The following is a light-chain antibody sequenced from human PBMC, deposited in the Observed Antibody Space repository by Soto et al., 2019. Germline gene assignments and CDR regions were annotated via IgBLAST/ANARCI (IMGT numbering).Light chain of an antibody. J-gene: IGKJ1*01. Sequence: DIQMTQSPSTLSASVGDRVTITCRASQSITDWVAWYQKKPGKAPKVLIYKASNLEGGVPSRFSGRGSGTEFTLTISSVQPDDFATYYCQYWDDYSWTFGQGTKVEIK. V-gene: IGKV1-5*03. CDR3: QYWDDYSWT. CDR1: QSITDW. CDR2: KAS.